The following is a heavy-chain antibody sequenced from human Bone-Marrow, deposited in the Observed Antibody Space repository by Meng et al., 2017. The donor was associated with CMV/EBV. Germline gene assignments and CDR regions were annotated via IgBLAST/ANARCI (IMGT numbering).Heavy chain of an antibody. J-gene: IGHJ4*02. CDR1: GLNISNYI. Sequence: CAASGLNISNYIMNWVRQAPGKGLEWVSSISSSSSYIYYVDSVKGRFTISRDNAKNSLYLQMNSLRAEDTAVYYCARDSSGWYYFDYWGQGTLVTVSS. D-gene: IGHD6-19*01. CDR2: ISSSSSYI. CDR3: ARDSSGWYYFDY. V-gene: IGHV3-21*01.